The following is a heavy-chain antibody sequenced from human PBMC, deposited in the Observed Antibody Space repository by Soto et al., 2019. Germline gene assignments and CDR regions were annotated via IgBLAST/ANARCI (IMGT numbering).Heavy chain of an antibody. CDR1: GFTFSSYS. Sequence: PGGSLRLSCAASGFTFSSYSMNWVRQGPGKGLEWVSFISSSSNTIYYADSVKGRFTISRDNAKNSLYLQMNSLRAEDTAVYYCARDPPAGIAAVFGGMDVWGQGTTVTVSS. J-gene: IGHJ6*02. CDR2: ISSSSNTI. CDR3: ARDPPAGIAAVFGGMDV. V-gene: IGHV3-48*01. D-gene: IGHD6-13*01.